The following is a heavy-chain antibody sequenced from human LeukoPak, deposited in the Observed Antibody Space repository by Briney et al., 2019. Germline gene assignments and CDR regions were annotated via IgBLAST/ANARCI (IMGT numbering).Heavy chain of an antibody. CDR2: INPSGGST. J-gene: IGHJ4*02. CDR1: GYTFTSYY. CDR3: ARGPRSGVITFGESKKAIDY. V-gene: IGHV1-46*01. D-gene: IGHD3-16*01. Sequence: ASVKVSCKASGYTFTSYYMHWVRQAPGQGLEWMGIINPSGGSTSYAQKFQGRVTMTRDTSTSTVYMELSSLTSEDTAFYYCARGPRSGVITFGESKKAIDYWGQGTLVTVSS.